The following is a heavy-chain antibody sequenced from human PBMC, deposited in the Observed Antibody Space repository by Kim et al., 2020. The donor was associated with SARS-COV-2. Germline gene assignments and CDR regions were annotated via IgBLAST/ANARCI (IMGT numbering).Heavy chain of an antibody. CDR2: IYYSGST. V-gene: IGHV4-31*03. Sequence: SETLSLTCTVSGGSISSGGYYWSWIRQHPGKGLEWIGYIYYSGSTDYNPSLKSRVTISVDTSKNQFSLKLSSVTAADTAVYYCARVLMVRGVTRFDYWGQGTLVTVSS. CDR3: ARVLMVRGVTRFDY. D-gene: IGHD3-10*01. J-gene: IGHJ4*02. CDR1: GGSISSGGYY.